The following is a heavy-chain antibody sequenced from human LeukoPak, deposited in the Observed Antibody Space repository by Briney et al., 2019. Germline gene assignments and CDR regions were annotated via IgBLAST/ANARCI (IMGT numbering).Heavy chain of an antibody. D-gene: IGHD4-17*01. V-gene: IGHV4-59*01. CDR2: VYDSGST. CDR1: GGSISGYY. CDR3: VRGDHYAADPF. Sequence: SETLSLTCTVSGGSISGYYWTWIRQPPGKGLEWIGSVYDSGSTNYNPSLKSRVIISRDTSKKQFSLKLKSVIAADTAVYYCVRGDHYAADPFWGQGTLVTVSS. J-gene: IGHJ4*02.